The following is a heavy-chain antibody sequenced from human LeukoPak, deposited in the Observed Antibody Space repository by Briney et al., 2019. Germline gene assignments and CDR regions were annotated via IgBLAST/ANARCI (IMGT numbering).Heavy chain of an antibody. CDR2: INHSGST. CDR1: GGSFSGYY. D-gene: IGHD6-13*01. CDR3: ADRGEQQLVTGGY. Sequence: SETLSLTCAVYGGSFSGYYWSWIRQPPGKGLEWIGEINHSGSTNYNPSLKSRVTISVDTSKSQFSLKLSSVTAADTAVYYCADRGEQQLVTGGYWGQGTLVTVSS. J-gene: IGHJ4*02. V-gene: IGHV4-34*01.